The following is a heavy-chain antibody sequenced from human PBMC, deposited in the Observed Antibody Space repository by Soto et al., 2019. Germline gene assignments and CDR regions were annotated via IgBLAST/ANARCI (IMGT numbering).Heavy chain of an antibody. V-gene: IGHV4-34*01. CDR2: INHSGST. Sequence: QVQLQQWGAGLLKPSETLSLTCAVYGGSFSGYYWNWIRQPPGKGLEWIGEINHSGSTNYNPSLKSRVTLSVDTSKNQFSLKLSSVTAADTAVYYCARGWGRTFDYWGQGTLVTVSS. CDR3: ARGWGRTFDY. CDR1: GGSFSGYY. D-gene: IGHD7-27*01. J-gene: IGHJ4*02.